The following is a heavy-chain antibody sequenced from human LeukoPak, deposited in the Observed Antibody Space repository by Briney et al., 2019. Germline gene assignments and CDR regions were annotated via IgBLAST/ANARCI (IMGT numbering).Heavy chain of an antibody. CDR1: GGTFSTYA. V-gene: IGHV1-69*04. D-gene: IGHD1-7*01. CDR3: ARTNWNYDPYYYYGMDV. CDR2: IIPILGIA. Sequence: EASVKVSCKASGGTFSTYAISWVRQATRQGLEWMGRIIPILGIANYAQKFQGRVTITADKSTSTAYMELSSLRSEDTAVYYWARTNWNYDPYYYYGMDVWGQGTTVTVSS. J-gene: IGHJ6*02.